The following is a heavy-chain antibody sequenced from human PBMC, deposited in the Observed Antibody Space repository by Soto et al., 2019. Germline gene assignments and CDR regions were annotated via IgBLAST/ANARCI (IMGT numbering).Heavy chain of an antibody. J-gene: IGHJ4*02. Sequence: GASVKVSCKASGYTFTSYAMHWVRQAPRQRLEWMGWINAGNGNTKYSQKFQGRVTITRDTSASTAYMELSSLRSEDTAVYYCARERSDDSSGYYSPWGQGTLVTVSS. V-gene: IGHV1-3*01. D-gene: IGHD3-22*01. CDR2: INAGNGNT. CDR1: GYTFTSYA. CDR3: ARERSDDSSGYYSP.